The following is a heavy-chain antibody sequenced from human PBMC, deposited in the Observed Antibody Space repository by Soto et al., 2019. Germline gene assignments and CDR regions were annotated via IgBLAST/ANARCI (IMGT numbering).Heavy chain of an antibody. D-gene: IGHD3-3*01. CDR2: FDPEDGET. CDR3: ATHRSGLFLEGLPEGSFGY. V-gene: IGHV1-24*01. Sequence: ASVKVSCKVSGYTLTDLSMQWVRQAPGKGLEWMGGFDPEDGETIYAQKFQGRVTMTEDTATDTAYMELSSLRSEDTAVYYCATHRSGLFLEGLPEGSFGYWGQGTLVTSPQ. J-gene: IGHJ4*02. CDR1: GYTLTDLS.